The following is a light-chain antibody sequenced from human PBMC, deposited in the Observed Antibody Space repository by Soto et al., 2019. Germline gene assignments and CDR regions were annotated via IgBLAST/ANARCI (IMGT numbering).Light chain of an antibody. CDR3: SSYTSSSILYV. CDR1: SSDVGGYNF. J-gene: IGLJ1*01. CDR2: DVS. Sequence: QSALTQPASVSGSPGQSITISCTGTSSDVGGYNFVSWYQHHPGKAPKLMIYDVSSRPSGVSNRFSGSKSGNTASLTISGLQAEDEADYYCSSYTSSSILYVFGTGTKVTVL. V-gene: IGLV2-14*03.